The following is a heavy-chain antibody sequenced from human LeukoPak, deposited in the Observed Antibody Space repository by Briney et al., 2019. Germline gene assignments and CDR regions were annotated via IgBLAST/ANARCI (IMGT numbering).Heavy chain of an antibody. V-gene: IGHV3-23*01. CDR2: ISGSGGST. Sequence: PGGSLRLSCAASGFTFSSYAMSWVRQAPGKGLEWVSAISGSGGSTYYADSVKGRFTISRDNSKNTLYLQMNSLRAEDTAVYYCAKGTAVAGTGGHYYYYYGMDVWGQGTTVTVSS. D-gene: IGHD6-19*01. J-gene: IGHJ6*02. CDR1: GFTFSSYA. CDR3: AKGTAVAGTGGHYYYYYGMDV.